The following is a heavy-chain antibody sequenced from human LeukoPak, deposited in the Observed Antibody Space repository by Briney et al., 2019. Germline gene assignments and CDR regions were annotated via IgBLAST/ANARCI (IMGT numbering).Heavy chain of an antibody. Sequence: GGSLRLSCAASGFTFSSYAMHWVRQAPGKGLEWVAVISYDGSNKYYADSVKGRFTISRDNSKNKLYLQMNSLRAEDTAVYYCARQDELITYYDILTGYWGGDYYYGMDVWGQGTTVTVSS. D-gene: IGHD3-9*01. CDR2: ISYDGSNK. CDR1: GFTFSSYA. J-gene: IGHJ6*02. V-gene: IGHV3-30-3*01. CDR3: ARQDELITYYDILTGYWGGDYYYGMDV.